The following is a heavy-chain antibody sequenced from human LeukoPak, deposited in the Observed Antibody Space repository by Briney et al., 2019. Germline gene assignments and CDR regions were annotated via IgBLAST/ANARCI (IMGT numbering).Heavy chain of an antibody. CDR2: IYYDGRT. D-gene: IGHD6-6*01. CDR3: ARHRGSSSEFDP. V-gene: IGHV4-39*01. CDR1: GGSISTNNYY. Sequence: SETLSLTCTVSGGSISTNNYYWGWIRQPPGKGLEWIGQIYYDGRTYYNPSLKSRVTMSVDTSKNQFSLKLSSVTAADTAVYYCARHRGSSSEFDPWGLGTLVTISS. J-gene: IGHJ5*02.